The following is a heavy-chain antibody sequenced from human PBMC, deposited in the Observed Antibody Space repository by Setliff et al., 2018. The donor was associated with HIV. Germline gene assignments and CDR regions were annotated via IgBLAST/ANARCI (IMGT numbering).Heavy chain of an antibody. Sequence: PSETLSLTCAVFGGSFTDIGGSFTDYYWIWIRQPPGKGLEWIGEINHSGSTYYNPSLKSRVTISVDTSKNQFSLKLSSVTAADTAVYYCARQTDLRGIAVAVPIWGQGTLVTVSS. CDR3: ARQTDLRGIAVAVPI. CDR2: INHSGST. J-gene: IGHJ4*02. CDR1: GGSFTDIGGSFTDYY. D-gene: IGHD6-19*01. V-gene: IGHV4-34*01.